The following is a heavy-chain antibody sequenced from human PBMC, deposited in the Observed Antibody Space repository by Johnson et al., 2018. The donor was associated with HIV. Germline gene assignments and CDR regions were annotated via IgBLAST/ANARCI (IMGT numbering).Heavy chain of an antibody. CDR3: ARDYLGYNWNDLGAFDI. CDR2: IKQDGSEK. CDR1: GFTFSSYW. V-gene: IGHV3-7*05. D-gene: IGHD1-1*01. Sequence: VQLVESGGGVVQPGRSLRLSCAASGFTFSSYWMSWVRQAPGKGLEWVANIKQDGSEKYYVDSVKGRFTISRDNAKNSLYLQMNSLRAEDTAVYYCARDYLGYNWNDLGAFDIWGQGTMVTVSS. J-gene: IGHJ3*02.